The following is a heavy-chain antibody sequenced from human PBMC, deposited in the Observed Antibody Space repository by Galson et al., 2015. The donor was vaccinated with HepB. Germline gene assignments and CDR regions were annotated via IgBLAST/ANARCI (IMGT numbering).Heavy chain of an antibody. CDR3: ARQRRAVAGPRALGAFDV. CDR1: GYSFTSYW. J-gene: IGHJ3*01. V-gene: IGHV5-51*01. Sequence: QSGAEVKKPGESLKISCTGSGYSFTSYWIGWVRQMPGKGLEWMGIIYPGDSDTRYSPSFQGQVTISADKSISTAYLQWSSLKASDTAMYYCARQRRAVAGPRALGAFDVWGQGTMVTVSS. CDR2: IYPGDSDT. D-gene: IGHD6-19*01.